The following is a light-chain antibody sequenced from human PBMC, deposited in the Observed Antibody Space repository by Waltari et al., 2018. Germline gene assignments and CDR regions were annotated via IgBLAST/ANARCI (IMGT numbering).Light chain of an antibody. Sequence: DIVMTQSPDSLAVSLGARATINCKSSQTLFRSSDTRNHLAWYQQRPGQPPKLLIYWTSTRESGVPDRFSGGGSGTDFTLTISSLQAEDVAVYYCQKYFDIPTFGGGTKVEIK. J-gene: IGKJ4*01. CDR3: QKYFDIPT. CDR1: QTLFRSSDTRNH. CDR2: WTS. V-gene: IGKV4-1*01.